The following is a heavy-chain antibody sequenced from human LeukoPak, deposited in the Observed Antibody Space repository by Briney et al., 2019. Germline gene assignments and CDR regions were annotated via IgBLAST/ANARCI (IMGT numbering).Heavy chain of an antibody. CDR2: IYYSGST. D-gene: IGHD4-23*01. J-gene: IGHJ4*02. Sequence: SDTLSLTHSVSGGSISRYYRSWIRQPPAKGLEWIGYIYYSGSTNYNPSLKHRVRISVDASKNRVSLNLASVTAADTAVYYCTRVSGYGGNSGVWGQGTLVTVSS. V-gene: IGHV4-59*07. CDR1: GGSISRYY. CDR3: TRVSGYGGNSGV.